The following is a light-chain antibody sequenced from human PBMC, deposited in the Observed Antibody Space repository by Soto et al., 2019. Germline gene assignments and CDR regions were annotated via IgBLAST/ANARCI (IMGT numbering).Light chain of an antibody. CDR1: QSVYNSY. V-gene: IGKV3-20*01. CDR2: AAS. CDR3: QQYGSPPHT. Sequence: EIVLTQSPGTLSLSPGERATLSCRASQSVYNSYLAWYQQKPGQTPRLLINAASNRATGVPDRFSGSGSGTDFTLILSRLEPEDFAVYYCQQYGSPPHTFGQGTKVEI. J-gene: IGKJ2*01.